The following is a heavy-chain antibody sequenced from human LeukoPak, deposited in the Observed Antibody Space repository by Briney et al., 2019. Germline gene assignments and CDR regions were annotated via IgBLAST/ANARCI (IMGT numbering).Heavy chain of an antibody. Sequence: GGSLRLSCAASGFTFSSYAMSRVRQAPGKGLEWLSDISGSGGSPYYADSAKGRFTISRDNSKNTLYLQMNSLRAEDTAVYYCAKPHYYYDTRRYSAGDHWGQGTLVTVSS. V-gene: IGHV3-23*01. CDR1: GFTFSSYA. CDR2: ISGSGGSP. D-gene: IGHD3-22*01. J-gene: IGHJ4*02. CDR3: AKPHYYYDTRRYSAGDH.